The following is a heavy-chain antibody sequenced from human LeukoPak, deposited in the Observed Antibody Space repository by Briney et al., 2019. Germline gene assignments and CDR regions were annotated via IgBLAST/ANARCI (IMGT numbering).Heavy chain of an antibody. CDR1: GFTFSSYW. J-gene: IGHJ4*02. CDR3: ARDDGDGYMYYFDY. D-gene: IGHD5-24*01. CDR2: INSDGSII. V-gene: IGHV3-74*01. Sequence: GGSLRLSCAASGFTFSSYWMHWVRQVPGKGLVWVSRINSDGSIINYADSVKGRFTISRDNAKNTLHLQMNSLRVEDTALYYCARDDGDGYMYYFDYWGQGTLVTVSS.